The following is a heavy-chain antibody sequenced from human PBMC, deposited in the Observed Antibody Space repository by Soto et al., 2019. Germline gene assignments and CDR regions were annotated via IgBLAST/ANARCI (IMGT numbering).Heavy chain of an antibody. CDR1: GGSISSYY. CDR3: ARSPAYGDYANPDT. D-gene: IGHD4-17*01. V-gene: IGHV4-59*12. Sequence: PSETLSLTCAVSGGSISSYYWSWIRQPPGKGLEWIGYIYYSGSTNYNPSLKSRVTISVDTSKNQFSLNLTSVTAADTAVYYCARSPAYGDYANPDTWGQGTLVTVSS. CDR2: IYYSGST. J-gene: IGHJ5*02.